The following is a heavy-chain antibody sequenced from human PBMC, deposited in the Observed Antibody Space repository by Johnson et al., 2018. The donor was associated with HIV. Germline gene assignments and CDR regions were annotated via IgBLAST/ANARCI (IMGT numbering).Heavy chain of an antibody. Sequence: MQLVESGGGVVQPGRSLRLSCAASGFTFSSYAMHWVRQAPGKGLEWVAVTSYDGSNKYYADSVKGRFTISRDNSKNTLYLQMNSLRAEDTAVYYCTRGGWKVVTSIFAFDIWGQGTMVAVSS. D-gene: IGHD2-21*02. CDR1: GFTFSSYA. J-gene: IGHJ3*02. CDR2: TSYDGSNK. CDR3: TRGGWKVVTSIFAFDI. V-gene: IGHV3-30-3*01.